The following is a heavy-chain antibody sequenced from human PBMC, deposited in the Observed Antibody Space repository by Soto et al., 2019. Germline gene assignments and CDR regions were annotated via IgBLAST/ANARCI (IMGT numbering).Heavy chain of an antibody. V-gene: IGHV1-69*13. CDR2: IIPIFGTA. CDR1: GGTFSSYA. Sequence: SVKVSCKASGGTFSSYASSWLRQAPGQGLEWMGGIIPIFGTANYAQKFQGRVTITADDSTSTAYMELSSLRSEDTAVYYCARKGYCSGGSCLSFEPWGQGNLVNVPS. J-gene: IGHJ5*02. CDR3: ARKGYCSGGSCLSFEP. D-gene: IGHD2-15*01.